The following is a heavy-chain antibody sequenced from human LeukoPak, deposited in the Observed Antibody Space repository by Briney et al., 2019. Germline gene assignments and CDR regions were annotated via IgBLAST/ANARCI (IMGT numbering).Heavy chain of an antibody. CDR3: ARASLTVTTFRFDY. CDR1: GGSFSGYY. CDR2: INHSGST. V-gene: IGHV4-34*01. D-gene: IGHD4-17*01. Sequence: SETLSLTCAVYGGSFSGYYWSWIRQPPGKGLEWIGEINHSGSTNYNPSLKSRVTISEDKSKNQFSLKLSSVTAADTAVYYCARASLTVTTFRFDYWGQGTLVTVSS. J-gene: IGHJ4*02.